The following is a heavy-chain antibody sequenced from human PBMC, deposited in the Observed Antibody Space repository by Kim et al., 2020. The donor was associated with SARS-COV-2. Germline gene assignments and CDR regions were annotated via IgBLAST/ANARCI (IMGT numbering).Heavy chain of an antibody. V-gene: IGHV4-4*02. D-gene: IGHD5-12*01. J-gene: IGHJ4*02. CDR3: ARRPTQYSGFLI. Sequence: NYTPSLKSRVTISVDKSKNQFSLKLSSVTAADTAVYYCARRPTQYSGFLIWGQGTLVTVSS.